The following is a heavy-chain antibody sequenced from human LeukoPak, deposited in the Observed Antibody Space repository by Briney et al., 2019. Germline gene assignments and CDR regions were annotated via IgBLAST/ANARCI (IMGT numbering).Heavy chain of an antibody. Sequence: GASVKVSCKASGYTFTSYDINWVRQAPGQGLEWMASMNPNNGNTAYARKFQGRVTMTRDTSIGTAYLELSALRSEDTAVYYCARLHWESGGIYFYYCMDVWGKGTTVTVSS. CDR2: MNPNNGNT. D-gene: IGHD3-16*01. CDR1: GYTFTSYD. CDR3: ARLHWESGGIYFYYCMDV. J-gene: IGHJ6*03. V-gene: IGHV1-8*01.